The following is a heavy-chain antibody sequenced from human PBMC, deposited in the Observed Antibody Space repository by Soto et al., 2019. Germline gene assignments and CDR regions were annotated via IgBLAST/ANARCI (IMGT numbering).Heavy chain of an antibody. Sequence: EVQLVESGGGLFKPGGSLRLSCAASGFTFSTYNMNWVRQAPGKGLAWVSSISSSSTNIYQADSVKGRFTISRDNAKNSLYLQMNSLRAEDTAVYYCARASYCSSTSCYSGNIDYWGQGTLVTVSS. CDR3: ARASYCSSTSCYSGNIDY. V-gene: IGHV3-21*01. CDR1: GFTFSTYN. CDR2: ISSSSTNI. D-gene: IGHD2-2*02. J-gene: IGHJ4*02.